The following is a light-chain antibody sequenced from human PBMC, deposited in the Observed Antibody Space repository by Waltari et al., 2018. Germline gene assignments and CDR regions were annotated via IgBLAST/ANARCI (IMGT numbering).Light chain of an antibody. V-gene: IGLV2-8*01. J-gene: IGLJ2*01. CDR3: SSYAGSNNFVL. Sequence: QSALTQPPSASGSPGQSVTISCTGTSSDIGGYDYVSWYQQHPGKAPKLMIYEVTKRPSGVPGRFSGSKSGDTASLTVSGLQAEDEADYYCSSYAGSNNFVLFGGGTKVTVL. CDR2: EVT. CDR1: SSDIGGYDY.